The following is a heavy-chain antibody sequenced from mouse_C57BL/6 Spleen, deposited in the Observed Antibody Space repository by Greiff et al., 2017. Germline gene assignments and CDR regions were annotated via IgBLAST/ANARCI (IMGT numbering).Heavy chain of an antibody. J-gene: IGHJ3*01. CDR1: GYTFTSYW. Sequence: QVQLQQPGAELVMPGASVKLSCKASGYTFTSYWMHWVKQRPGQGLEWIGEIDPSDSYTNYNQKFKGKSTLTVDKSSSTAYMQLSSLTSEDSAVXYCARGGNLFAYWGQGTLVTVSA. CDR2: IDPSDSYT. CDR3: ARGGNLFAY. V-gene: IGHV1-69*01. D-gene: IGHD2-1*01.